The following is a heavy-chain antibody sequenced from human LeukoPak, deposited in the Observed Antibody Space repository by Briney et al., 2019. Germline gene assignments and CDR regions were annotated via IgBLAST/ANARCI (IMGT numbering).Heavy chain of an antibody. D-gene: IGHD1-7*01. Sequence: GGSLRLSCAASGFTFNSYGMHWVRQAPGKGLEWMTSIRSDGSTKYYADSVKGRFTISRDNSKNTLYLQMNSLRAEDTAVYYCANGVVSEKYNWNYTSAAFDIWGQGTMVTVSS. CDR2: IRSDGSTK. CDR3: ANGVVSEKYNWNYTSAAFDI. J-gene: IGHJ3*02. CDR1: GFTFNSYG. V-gene: IGHV3-30*02.